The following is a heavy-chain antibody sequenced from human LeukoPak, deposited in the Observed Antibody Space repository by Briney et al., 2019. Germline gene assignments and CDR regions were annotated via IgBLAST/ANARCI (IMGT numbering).Heavy chain of an antibody. CDR1: GFTFSSYV. D-gene: IGHD2-2*01. CDR3: VRGVPVTPGIDY. CDR2: ICTDGTTI. V-gene: IGHV3-74*01. J-gene: IGHJ4*02. Sequence: GGSLRLSCAASGFTFSSYVMHWVRQPPGKGLVWVSQICTDGTTIKYADSVKGRFTISRDNAKNTLYLQMNSLRVEDTAVYYCVRGVPVTPGIDYWGQGTLVTVSS.